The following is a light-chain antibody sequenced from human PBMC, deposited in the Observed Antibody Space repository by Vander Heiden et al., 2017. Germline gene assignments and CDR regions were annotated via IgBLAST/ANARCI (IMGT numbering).Light chain of an antibody. Sequence: QSVLTQPPSASGTPGQRVTISCSGSSSNIGSNTVNWYQQLPGTAPKLLIYSNNQRPSGVPDRFSGSKSGTSASLAISGLQSEGEADYYCAAWDDSLNALVFGGGTKLTVL. V-gene: IGLV1-44*01. CDR1: SSNIGSNT. CDR2: SNN. J-gene: IGLJ3*02. CDR3: AAWDDSLNALV.